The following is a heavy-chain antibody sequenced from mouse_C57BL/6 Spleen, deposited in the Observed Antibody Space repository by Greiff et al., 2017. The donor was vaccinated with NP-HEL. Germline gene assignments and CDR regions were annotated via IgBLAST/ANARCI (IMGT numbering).Heavy chain of an antibody. CDR1: GFTFNTYA. CDR3: VTSYDYDAYFDV. Sequence: EVQLVESGGGLVQPKGSLKLSCAASGFTFNTYAMHWVRQAPGKGLEWVARIRRKSSNYATYYADSVKDRFTISRDDSQTMLYLQMNNLKTEDTAMYYCVTSYDYDAYFDVWGTGTTVTVSS. CDR2: IRRKSSNYAT. J-gene: IGHJ1*03. D-gene: IGHD2-4*01. V-gene: IGHV10-3*01.